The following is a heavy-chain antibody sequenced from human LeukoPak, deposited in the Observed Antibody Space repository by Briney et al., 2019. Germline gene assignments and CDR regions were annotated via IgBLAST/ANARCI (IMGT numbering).Heavy chain of an antibody. CDR3: STSNYYFYAFDI. V-gene: IGHV4-61*02. CDR2: IYSSGTR. D-gene: IGHD2/OR15-2a*01. J-gene: IGHJ3*02. CDR1: GVSMSGDSSY. Sequence: SETLSLTCTVSGVSMSGDSSYWTWLRQPAGKGLEWIGRIYSSGTRKINPSLKSRVIISVDTSNNQFSLKLTSVTAADTAVYYCSTSNYYFYAFDIWGRGARVLVSS.